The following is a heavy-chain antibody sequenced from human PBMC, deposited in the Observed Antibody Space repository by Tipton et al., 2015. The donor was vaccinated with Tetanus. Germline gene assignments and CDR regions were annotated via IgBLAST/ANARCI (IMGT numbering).Heavy chain of an antibody. J-gene: IGHJ4*02. CDR3: ARGTGDY. V-gene: IGHV4-30-4*01. Sequence: TLSLTCTVSGASFSSGDYYWSWIRKPPGKDLEWIGYIYQTGTTYYNPSLKGRVTISMDTSKNQFSLKLSSVTAADTAVYYCARGTGDYWGQGTLVTVSS. CDR1: GASFSSGDYY. CDR2: IYQTGTT. D-gene: IGHD1-14*01.